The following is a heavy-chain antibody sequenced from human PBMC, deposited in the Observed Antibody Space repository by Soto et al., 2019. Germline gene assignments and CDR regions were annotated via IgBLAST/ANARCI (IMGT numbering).Heavy chain of an antibody. Sequence: SETLSLTCTVSGGSISSSTVYWGWIRQPPGKGLEWIGSLYYGESTYYNPSLKSRVTISVDTSKNQFSLKLSSVTAADTAVYYCARQYSSGSSAVVFGYWGQGNMVT. D-gene: IGHD3-22*01. J-gene: IGHJ4*02. V-gene: IGHV4-39*01. CDR3: ARQYSSGSSAVVFGY. CDR1: GGSISSSTVY. CDR2: LYYGEST.